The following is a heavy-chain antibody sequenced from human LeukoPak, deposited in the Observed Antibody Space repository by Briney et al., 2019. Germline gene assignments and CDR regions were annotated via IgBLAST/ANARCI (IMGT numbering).Heavy chain of an antibody. J-gene: IGHJ4*02. V-gene: IGHV3-23*01. CDR3: AKVYSGSYTTYYFDY. D-gene: IGHD1-26*01. CDR2: ISGSGGST. Sequence: PGGSLRLSCAASGFTFSSYAMSRVRQAPGKGLEWVSAISGSGGSTYYADSVKGRFTISRDNSKNTLYLQMNSLRAEDTAVYYCAKVYSGSYTTYYFDYWGQGTLVTVSS. CDR1: GFTFSSYA.